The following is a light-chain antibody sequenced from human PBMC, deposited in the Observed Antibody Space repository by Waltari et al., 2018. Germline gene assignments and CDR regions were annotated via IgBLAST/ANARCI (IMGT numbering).Light chain of an antibody. CDR1: SIDIGKYYA. Sequence: QSALTQPPSVSKSLGQSVTISCTGTSIDIGKYYAVSWYQQQSGTAPRLLIYNSNERPSGVSDRFSGSKSGNTASLTISGLQPEDESDYFCCSYGSGSIILFGGGTRLTVL. V-gene: IGLV2-11*01. J-gene: IGLJ2*01. CDR3: CSYGSGSIIL. CDR2: NSN.